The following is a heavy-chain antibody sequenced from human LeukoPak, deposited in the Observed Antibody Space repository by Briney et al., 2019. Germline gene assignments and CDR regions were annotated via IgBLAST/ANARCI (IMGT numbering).Heavy chain of an antibody. Sequence: GGSLRLSCAASGFTFDDYAMHWVRQAPGKGLEWVSGISWNSGSIGYADSVKGRFTISRDNAKNSLYLQMNSLRAEDTALYYCAKDVGDCSSTSCYYCYYGMDVWGQGTTVTVSS. CDR3: AKDVGDCSSTSCYYCYYGMDV. D-gene: IGHD2-2*01. J-gene: IGHJ6*02. V-gene: IGHV3-9*01. CDR1: GFTFDDYA. CDR2: ISWNSGSI.